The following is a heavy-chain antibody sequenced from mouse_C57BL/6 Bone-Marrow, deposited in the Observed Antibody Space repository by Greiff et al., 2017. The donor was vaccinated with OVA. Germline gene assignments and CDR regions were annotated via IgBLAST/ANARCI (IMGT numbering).Heavy chain of an antibody. D-gene: IGHD1-1*01. Sequence: QVQLQQSDAELVKPGASVKISCTVSGYTFTDHSIHWMKQRPEQGLEWIGYIYPRDGSTKYNEKFKGKATLTANKSYSTAYVQLNSLTSEDSAVCFSERNYDIDYWGQGTTLTVSS. CDR1: GYTFTDHS. J-gene: IGHJ2*01. CDR2: IYPRDGST. V-gene: IGHV1-78*01. CDR3: ERNYDIDY.